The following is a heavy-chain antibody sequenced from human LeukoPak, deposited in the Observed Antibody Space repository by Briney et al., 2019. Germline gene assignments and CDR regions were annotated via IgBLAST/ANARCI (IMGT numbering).Heavy chain of an antibody. Sequence: GGSVKVSCKASGYTFTRDYMNWVRQAPGQGVEWMSIINPSGGTTRYAKNFPRRVTMTPDTSTSTVYMELSSLRSEDTAVYYCARDPNEQISAFDYWGQGTLVTVSS. CDR3: ARDPNEQISAFDY. CDR1: GYTFTRDY. V-gene: IGHV1-46*01. CDR2: INPSGGTT. D-gene: IGHD1-1*01. J-gene: IGHJ4*02.